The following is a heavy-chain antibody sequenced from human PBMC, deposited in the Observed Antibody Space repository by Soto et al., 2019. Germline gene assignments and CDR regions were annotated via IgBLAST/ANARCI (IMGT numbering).Heavy chain of an antibody. V-gene: IGHV1-3*01. Sequence: GASVKVSCKASGYTFTSYAMHWVRQAPGQRLEWMGWINAGNGNTKYSQKFQSRVTITRDTSASTAYMELSSLRSEDTAVYYCARFYDFWSGYYTLRGMDVWGQGTTVTVSS. CDR3: ARFYDFWSGYYTLRGMDV. CDR2: INAGNGNT. D-gene: IGHD3-3*01. CDR1: GYTFTSYA. J-gene: IGHJ6*02.